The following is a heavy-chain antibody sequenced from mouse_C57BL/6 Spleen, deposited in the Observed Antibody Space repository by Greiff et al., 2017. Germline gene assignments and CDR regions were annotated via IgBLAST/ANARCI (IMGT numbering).Heavy chain of an antibody. CDR3: ARGRHAMDY. V-gene: IGHV5-6*01. Sequence: EVQGVESGGDLVKPGGSLKLSCAASGFTFSSYGMSWVRQTPDKRLEWVATISSGGSYTYYPDSVKGRFTISRDNAKNTLYLQMSSLKAEDTARYYCARGRHAMDYWGQGTSVTVSS. CDR2: ISSGGSYT. D-gene: IGHD6-1*01. J-gene: IGHJ4*01. CDR1: GFTFSSYG.